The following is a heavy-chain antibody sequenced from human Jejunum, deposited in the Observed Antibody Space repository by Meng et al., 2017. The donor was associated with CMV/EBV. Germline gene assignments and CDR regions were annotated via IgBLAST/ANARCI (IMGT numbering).Heavy chain of an antibody. D-gene: IGHD2/OR15-2a*01. CDR1: GFTCSTYT. V-gene: IGHV3-21*01. Sequence: ADSGFTCSTYTMNWVRQAPGKGLEWVSSISPSSNYIYYADSVKGRFTISRDNAKNSLYLEMNSLRADDTAVYYCAKESMARNYFDYWGQGTLVTVSS. J-gene: IGHJ4*02. CDR3: AKESMARNYFDY. CDR2: ISPSSNYI.